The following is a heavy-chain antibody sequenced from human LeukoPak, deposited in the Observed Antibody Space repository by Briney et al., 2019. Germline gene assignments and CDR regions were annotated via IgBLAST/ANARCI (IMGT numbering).Heavy chain of an antibody. D-gene: IGHD2/OR15-2a*01. CDR1: GGSFSGYY. V-gene: IGHV4-34*01. Sequence: PSETLSLTCAVYGGSFSGYYWSWIRQPPGKGREGIGEINHSGSTNYNPSLKRRVTISVDTPKNQLSLKLSSATAADTAVYYRARPTATFPYYFDCWGQGTLATVSS. J-gene: IGHJ4*02. CDR3: ARPTATFPYYFDC. CDR2: INHSGST.